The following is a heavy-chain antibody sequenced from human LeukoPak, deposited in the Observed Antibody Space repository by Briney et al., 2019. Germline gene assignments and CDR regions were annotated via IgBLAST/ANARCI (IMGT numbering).Heavy chain of an antibody. Sequence: GGSLRLSCAASGFTFSSYEMNWVRQAPGKGLEWVSYISSSGSTIYYADSVKGRFTISRDNAKNSLYLQMNSLRAEDTAVYYCARDPGGYSNYGGYYYYYGMDVWGQGTTVTVSS. CDR2: ISSSGSTI. J-gene: IGHJ6*02. V-gene: IGHV3-48*03. CDR1: GFTFSSYE. CDR3: ARDPGGYSNYGGYYYYYGMDV. D-gene: IGHD4-11*01.